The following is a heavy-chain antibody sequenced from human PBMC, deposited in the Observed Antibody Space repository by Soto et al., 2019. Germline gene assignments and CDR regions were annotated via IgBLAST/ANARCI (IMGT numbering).Heavy chain of an antibody. CDR1: DGSFNRNY. J-gene: IGHJ4*02. Sequence: SETLSLTCTVSDGSFNRNYWGWIRQPPGKGLEWIGYIYYSGSTNYNPSLKSRVTISVDTSKNQFSLKLSSVTAADTAVYYCARQWEYGSGSSIDYWGQGTLVTVSS. CDR3: ARQWEYGSGSSIDY. D-gene: IGHD3-10*01. CDR2: IYYSGST. V-gene: IGHV4-59*08.